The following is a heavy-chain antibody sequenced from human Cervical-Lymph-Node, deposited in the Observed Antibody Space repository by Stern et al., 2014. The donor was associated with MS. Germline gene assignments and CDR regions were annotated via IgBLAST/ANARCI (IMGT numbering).Heavy chain of an antibody. CDR1: GLSLSTSGVG. V-gene: IGHV2-5*02. CDR2: IYWDDDK. J-gene: IGHJ3*02. D-gene: IGHD2-2*01. CDR3: AHRLWAGFCSTTSCYHAFDI. Sequence: QVTLRESGPTVVKPTQTLTLTCTFSGLSLSTSGVGVGWIRQPPGKALEWLALIYWDDDKRYSPSLKSRLTITKDTSKNQVVLTMTNMDPVDTATYFCAHRLWAGFCSTTSCYHAFDIWGQGKMVTVSS.